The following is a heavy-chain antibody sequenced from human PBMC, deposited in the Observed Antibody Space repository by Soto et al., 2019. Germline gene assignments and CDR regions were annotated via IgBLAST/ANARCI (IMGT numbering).Heavy chain of an antibody. D-gene: IGHD1-26*01. Sequence: SETLSLTCAVSGYSISSGYYWGWIRQPPGKGLEWIGSIYHSGSTYYNPSLKSRVTISVDTSKNQFSLKLSSVTAADTAVYYCASGRSYLTGSWYYGMDVWGQGTTVTVSS. CDR1: GYSISSGYY. CDR3: ASGRSYLTGSWYYGMDV. CDR2: IYHSGST. J-gene: IGHJ6*02. V-gene: IGHV4-38-2*01.